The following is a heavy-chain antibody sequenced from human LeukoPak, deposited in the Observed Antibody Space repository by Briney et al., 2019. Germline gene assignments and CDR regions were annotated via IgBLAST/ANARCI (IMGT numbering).Heavy chain of an antibody. CDR1: GGSFSGYY. D-gene: IGHD3-22*01. J-gene: IGHJ4*02. CDR2: INHSGST. CDR3: ARDYYDSSEDLAFFDY. V-gene: IGHV4-34*01. Sequence: SETLSLTCAVYGGSFSGYYWSWIRQPPGKGLEWIGEINHSGSTNYNPSLKSRVTISVDTSKNQFSLKLSSVTAADTAVYYCARDYYDSSEDLAFFDYWGQGTLVTVSS.